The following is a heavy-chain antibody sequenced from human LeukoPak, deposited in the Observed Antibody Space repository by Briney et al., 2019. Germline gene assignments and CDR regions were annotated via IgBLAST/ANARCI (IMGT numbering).Heavy chain of an antibody. Sequence: RSGGSLRLSCAASGFSFNDYGMNWVRQAPGKGLEWVSGINWNGYSTAYAGSVKGRFTISRDNAKNSLFLQMNSLRAEDTALYYCARPYEIRDYYNGMDVWGHGTTVIVSS. CDR2: INWNGYST. CDR1: GFSFNDYG. CDR3: ARPYEIRDYYNGMDV. V-gene: IGHV3-20*04. D-gene: IGHD3-9*01. J-gene: IGHJ6*02.